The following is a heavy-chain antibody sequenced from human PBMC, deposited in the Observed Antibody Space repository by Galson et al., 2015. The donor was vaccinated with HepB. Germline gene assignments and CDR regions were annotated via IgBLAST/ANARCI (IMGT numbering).Heavy chain of an antibody. CDR2: NFYSGST. CDR3: ASGRRDGYRYFDY. CDR1: GGSISSSNYY. Sequence: ETLSLTCTVSGGSISSSNYYWGWIRQPPGKGLEWIGSNFYSGSTYYNPSLKGRVTISVEASKNQLSLKVNSVTAADTAFYYCASGRRDGYRYFDYWGQGTLVTVSS. J-gene: IGHJ4*02. V-gene: IGHV4-39*01. D-gene: IGHD5-24*01.